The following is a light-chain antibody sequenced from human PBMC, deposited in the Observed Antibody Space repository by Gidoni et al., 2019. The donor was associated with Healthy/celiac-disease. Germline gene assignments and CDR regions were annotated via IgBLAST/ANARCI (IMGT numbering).Light chain of an antibody. J-gene: IGLJ1*01. CDR3: QSYDSSLSAV. Sequence: QSVLTQPPSVSGAPGQRVTISCTGRSSNIGAGYDVHWYQQLPGTAPKLLIYGNSNRPSGVPDRFSGSKSGTSASLAITGLQAEDEADYYCQSYDSSLSAVFGTGTKVTVL. CDR2: GNS. CDR1: SSNIGAGYD. V-gene: IGLV1-40*01.